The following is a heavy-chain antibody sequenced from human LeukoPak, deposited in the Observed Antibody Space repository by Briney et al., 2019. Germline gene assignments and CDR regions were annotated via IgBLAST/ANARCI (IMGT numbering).Heavy chain of an antibody. Sequence: PGGSLRLSCAASGFTFSSYGMHWVRQAPGKGLEWVAIISYDGSNKNYSDSVKGRFTISRDNSKNTLYLQMNSLRAEDTAVYFCAKFFFGEILPEYWGQGTLVSVSS. J-gene: IGHJ4*02. CDR3: AKFFFGEILPEY. V-gene: IGHV3-30*18. D-gene: IGHD3-10*01. CDR2: ISYDGSNK. CDR1: GFTFSSYG.